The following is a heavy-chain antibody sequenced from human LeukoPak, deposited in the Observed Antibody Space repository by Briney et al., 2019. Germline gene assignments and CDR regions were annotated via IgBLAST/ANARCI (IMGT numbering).Heavy chain of an antibody. CDR2: INHSGST. J-gene: IGHJ4*02. D-gene: IGHD3-22*01. CDR1: GGSFSGYY. Sequence: SETLSLTCAVYGGSFSGYYWSWIRQPPGKGLEWIGEINHSGSTNYNPSLKSRVTISVDTSKNQFSLSLSSVTAADTAVYYCARALYYYDRWFDYWGQGTLVTVSS. CDR3: ARALYYYDRWFDY. V-gene: IGHV4-34*01.